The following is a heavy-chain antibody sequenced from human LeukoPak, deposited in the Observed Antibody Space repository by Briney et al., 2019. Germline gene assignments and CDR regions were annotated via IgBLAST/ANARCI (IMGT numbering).Heavy chain of an antibody. D-gene: IGHD6-13*01. V-gene: IGHV4-59*01. CDR2: IYYSGST. CDR3: ASRYSSSWYFQH. J-gene: IGHJ1*01. CDR1: GGSISSYY. Sequence: SETLSLTCTVSGGSISSYYWSWIRQPPGKGLEWIGYIYYSGSTNYNPSLKSRVTISVDTSKNQFPLKLSSVTAADTAVYYCASRYSSSWYFQHWGQGTLVTVSS.